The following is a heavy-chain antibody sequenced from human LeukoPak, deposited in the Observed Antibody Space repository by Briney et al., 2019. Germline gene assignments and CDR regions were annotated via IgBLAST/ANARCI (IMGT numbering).Heavy chain of an antibody. CDR1: GFTFSSYA. V-gene: IGHV4-30-2*01. D-gene: IGHD6-6*01. Sequence: LRLSCAASGFTFSSYAMSWVRQAPGKGLEWIGYIYHSGSTYYNPSLKSRVTISVDRSKNQFSLKLSSVTAADTAVYYCARYGVAAPYWGQGTLDTVSS. CDR3: ARYGVAAPY. CDR2: IYHSGST. J-gene: IGHJ4*02.